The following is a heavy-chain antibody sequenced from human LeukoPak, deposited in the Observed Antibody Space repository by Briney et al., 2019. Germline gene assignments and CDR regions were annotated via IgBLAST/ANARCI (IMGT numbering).Heavy chain of an antibody. V-gene: IGHV3-53*04. J-gene: IGHJ4*02. CDR2: IYSVGTP. CDR1: GFTVSNNY. Sequence: GGSRRPSCAAAGFTVSNNYMSWDRQAQGKGLEWDPVIYSVGTPYYPNPVKGRFTISRHNSKNTPSRQMNSRKAEATAVYYCARGRGYCTNGVCSPGSFDYWGQGTLVTVSS. CDR3: ARGRGYCTNGVCSPGSFDY. D-gene: IGHD2-8*01.